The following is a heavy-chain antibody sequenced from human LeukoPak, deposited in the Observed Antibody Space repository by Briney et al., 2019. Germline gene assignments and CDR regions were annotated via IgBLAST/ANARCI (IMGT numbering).Heavy chain of an antibody. Sequence: ASVKVSCKASGYTFTNYGISWVRQAPGQGLEWMGWINPNSGGTNYAQKFQGRVTMTRDTSISTAYMELSRLRSDDTAVYYCARAGFVVVPAAMYNYYYYYMDVWGKGTTVTVSS. J-gene: IGHJ6*03. CDR2: INPNSGGT. CDR1: GYTFTNYG. V-gene: IGHV1-2*02. CDR3: ARAGFVVVPAAMYNYYYYYMDV. D-gene: IGHD2-2*01.